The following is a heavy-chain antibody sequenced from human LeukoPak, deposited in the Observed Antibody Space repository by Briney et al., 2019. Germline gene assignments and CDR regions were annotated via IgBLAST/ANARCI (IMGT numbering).Heavy chain of an antibody. Sequence: SEALSLTCTVSGGSISGYYWSWIRQSPGRALEWIGYIYVSGATRDNPSLESRGSISEDTPKNSFSLSLSSVTAEDTAVYFCAGHPPECYDSSGFAFDLWGQGTMVTVSS. CDR3: AGHPPECYDSSGFAFDL. CDR1: GGSISGYY. CDR2: IYVSGAT. D-gene: IGHD3-22*01. J-gene: IGHJ3*01. V-gene: IGHV4-59*08.